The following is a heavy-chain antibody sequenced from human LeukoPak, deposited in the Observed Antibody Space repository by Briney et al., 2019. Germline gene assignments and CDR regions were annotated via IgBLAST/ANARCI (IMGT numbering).Heavy chain of an antibody. D-gene: IGHD3-10*01. J-gene: IGHJ4*02. CDR1: GGSFSGYY. Sequence: SETLSLTCVVYGGSFSGYYWSWIRQPPGKGLEWIGEINHSGSTYYNPSLKSRVTISVDTSKNQFSLKLSSVTAADTAVYYCARHRGRVFYFDYWGQGTLVTVSS. CDR2: INHSGST. V-gene: IGHV4-34*01. CDR3: ARHRGRVFYFDY.